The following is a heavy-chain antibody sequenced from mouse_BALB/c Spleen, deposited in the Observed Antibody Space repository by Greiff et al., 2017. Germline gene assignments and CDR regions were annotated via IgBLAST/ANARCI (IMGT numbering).Heavy chain of an antibody. CDR3: ARSDYYGYDY. J-gene: IGHJ2*01. CDR1: GFTFSSFG. CDR2: ISSGSSTI. D-gene: IGHD1-2*01. Sequence: DVMLVESGGGLAQPGGSRKLSCAASGFTFSSFGMHWVRQAPEKGLEWVAYISSGSSTIYYADTVKGRFTISRDNPKNTLFLQMTSLRSEDTAMYYCARSDYYGYDYWGQGTTLTVSS. V-gene: IGHV5-17*02.